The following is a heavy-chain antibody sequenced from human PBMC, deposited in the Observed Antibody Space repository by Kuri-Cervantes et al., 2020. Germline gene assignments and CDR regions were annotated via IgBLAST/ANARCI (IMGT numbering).Heavy chain of an antibody. CDR2: ISSSSSTI. V-gene: IGHV3-48*01. J-gene: IGHJ4*02. CDR1: GFTFSSYS. CDR3: ARDGYYGSGIDHSMFN. Sequence: GGSLRLSCAASGFTFSSYSMNWVRQAPGKGLEWVSYISSSSSTIYYADSVKGRFTISRDNAKNSLYLQMNSLRAEDTAVYYCARDGYYGSGIDHSMFNWGQGTLVTVSS. D-gene: IGHD3-10*01.